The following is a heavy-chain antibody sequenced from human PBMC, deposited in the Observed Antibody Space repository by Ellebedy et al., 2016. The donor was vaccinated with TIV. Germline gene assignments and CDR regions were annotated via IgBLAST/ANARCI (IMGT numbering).Heavy chain of an antibody. J-gene: IGHJ4*02. CDR1: GYTFTGYY. Sequence: ASVNVSCXASGYTFTGYYMHWVRQAPGQGLEWMGWINPNSGGTNYAQKFQGRVTMTRDTSITTAYMELSRLRSDDTAVYYCARERCSSTSCYTFDYWGQGTLVTVSS. CDR2: INPNSGGT. CDR3: ARERCSSTSCYTFDY. V-gene: IGHV1-2*02. D-gene: IGHD2-2*02.